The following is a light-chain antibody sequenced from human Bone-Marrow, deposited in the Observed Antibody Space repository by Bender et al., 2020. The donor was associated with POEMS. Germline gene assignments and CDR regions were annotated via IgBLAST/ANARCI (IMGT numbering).Light chain of an antibody. V-gene: IGLV1-40*01. CDR2: GNT. J-gene: IGLJ3*02. Sequence: QSVLTQPPSVSGAPGQRVTISCTGSRSNIGAGYDVHWYQQLPGTAPKLLIYGNTNRPSGVSDRFSGSKSGNTASLTISGLQAEDEADYYCTSYTSTTAWVFGGGTKLTVL. CDR1: RSNIGAGYD. CDR3: TSYTSTTAWV.